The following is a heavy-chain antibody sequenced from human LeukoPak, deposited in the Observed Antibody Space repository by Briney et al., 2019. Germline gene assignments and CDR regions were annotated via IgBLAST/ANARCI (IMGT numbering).Heavy chain of an antibody. CDR3: AKEASRGSSFAYTPIEKPYYLDY. CDR1: GFTFSSYA. CDR2: ISGSGGST. V-gene: IGHV3-23*01. Sequence: GGSLRLSCAASGFTFSSYAMGWVRQAPGKGLEWVSAISGSGGSTYYADSVKGRFTISRDNSKNTLYLQMNSLRAEDTAVYYCAKEASRGSSFAYTPIEKPYYLDYWGQGTLVTVSS. D-gene: IGHD5-18*01. J-gene: IGHJ4*02.